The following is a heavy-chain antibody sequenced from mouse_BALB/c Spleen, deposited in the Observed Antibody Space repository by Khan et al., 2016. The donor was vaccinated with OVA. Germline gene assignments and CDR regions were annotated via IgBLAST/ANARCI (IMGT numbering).Heavy chain of an antibody. CDR3: ARSVTITTVVATDFDY. J-gene: IGHJ2*01. CDR1: GYSITSDYA. V-gene: IGHV3-2*02. D-gene: IGHD1-1*01. Sequence: EVQLKESGPGLVKPSQSLSLTCTVTGYSITSDYAWNWIRQFPGNKLEWMGYISYSGRTSYNPSLKSRISITRATSKNQFFLQLNSVTTEDTATYYWARSVTITTVVATDFDYWGQGTTLTVSA. CDR2: ISYSGRT.